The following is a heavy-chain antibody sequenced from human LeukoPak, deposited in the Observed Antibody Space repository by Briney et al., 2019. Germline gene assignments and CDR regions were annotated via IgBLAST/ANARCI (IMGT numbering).Heavy chain of an antibody. CDR1: GFTFNNYA. J-gene: IGHJ4*02. CDR2: ISDSGSST. Sequence: GGSLRLSCAASGFTFNNYAMSWVRQPPGEGLEWVSSISDSGSSTNYADSVKGRFNMSRDNSKNTLYLQMNSLRAEDTAVYYCAKEYDSSGYPPGPDYWGQGTLVTVSS. V-gene: IGHV3-23*01. D-gene: IGHD3-22*01. CDR3: AKEYDSSGYPPGPDY.